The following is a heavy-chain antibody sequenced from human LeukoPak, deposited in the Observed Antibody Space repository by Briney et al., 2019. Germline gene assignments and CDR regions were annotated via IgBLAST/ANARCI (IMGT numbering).Heavy chain of an antibody. CDR1: GGSVSSGSYY. CDR3: ARDRRYCSGGSCYPYYFDY. J-gene: IGHJ4*02. V-gene: IGHV4-61*01. CDR2: IYYSGGT. Sequence: SETLSLTCTVSGGSVSSGSYYWSWIRQPPGKGLEWIGYIYYSGGTNYNPSLKSRVTISVDTSKNQFSLKLSSVTAADTAVYYCARDRRYCSGGSCYPYYFDYWGQGTLVTVSS. D-gene: IGHD2-15*01.